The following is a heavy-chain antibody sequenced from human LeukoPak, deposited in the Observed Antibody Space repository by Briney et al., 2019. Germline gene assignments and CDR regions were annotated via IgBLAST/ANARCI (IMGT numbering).Heavy chain of an antibody. J-gene: IGHJ6*03. D-gene: IGHD3-22*01. CDR1: GGSFSGYY. CDR2: MNHSGST. V-gene: IGHV4-34*01. Sequence: PSETLSHTRAVYGGSFSGYYWRWISPPPGEGLGWIGEMNHSGSTNYNPSLKSRVTISVDTSKNQFSLKLSSVTAADTAVYYCAINYYDRIYCYYYMDVWGKGTTVTVSS. CDR3: AINYYDRIYCYYYMDV.